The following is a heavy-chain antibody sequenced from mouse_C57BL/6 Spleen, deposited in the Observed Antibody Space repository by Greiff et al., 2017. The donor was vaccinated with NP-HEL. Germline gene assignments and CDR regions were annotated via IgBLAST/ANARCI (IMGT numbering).Heavy chain of an antibody. CDR1: GYTFTDYY. CDR3: ARREIYYGNYGDY. D-gene: IGHD2-1*01. J-gene: IGHJ2*01. Sequence: VQLQQSGPELVKPGASVKISCKASGYTFTDYYMNWVKQSHGKSLEWIGDINPNNGGTSYNQKFKGKATLTVDKSSSTAYMELRSLTSEDSAVYYCARREIYYGNYGDYWGQGTTLTVSS. CDR2: INPNNGGT. V-gene: IGHV1-26*01.